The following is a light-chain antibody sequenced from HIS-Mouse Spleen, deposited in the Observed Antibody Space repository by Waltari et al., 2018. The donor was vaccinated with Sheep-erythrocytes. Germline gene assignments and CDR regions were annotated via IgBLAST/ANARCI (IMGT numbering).Light chain of an antibody. CDR1: SRYVGGYHY. CDR3: CSYAGSYNHV. V-gene: IGLV2-11*01. CDR2: EVS. J-gene: IGLJ1*01. Sequence: QSALTQPRSVSGSPGQSVTISCTGTSRYVGGYHYVSWYPRHPGKAPKLMIYEVSKRPSGVPDRFSGSKSGNTASLTISGLQAEDEADYYCCSYAGSYNHVFATGTKVTVL.